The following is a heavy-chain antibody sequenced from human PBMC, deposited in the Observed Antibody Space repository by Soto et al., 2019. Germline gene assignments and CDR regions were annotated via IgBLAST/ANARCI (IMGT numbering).Heavy chain of an antibody. V-gene: IGHV1-8*01. Sequence: QVQLVQSGAEVKKHGASVKVSCKASRYTFINYDINWVRQATGQGLEWMGWMNPKSANTGYAQNFQGRVTMTRNTSISTAYMELSSLRSEDTAVYYCARSPSWETTVTPYYFDYWGQGTLVTVSS. CDR1: RYTFINYD. CDR2: MNPKSANT. D-gene: IGHD4-4*01. J-gene: IGHJ4*02. CDR3: ARSPSWETTVTPYYFDY.